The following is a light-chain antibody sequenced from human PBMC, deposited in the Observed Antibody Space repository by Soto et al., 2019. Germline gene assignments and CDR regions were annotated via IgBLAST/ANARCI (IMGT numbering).Light chain of an antibody. CDR3: QQYRTYS. Sequence: IQLTQSPTTLPASVGDRVTLTCRASESISNWLAWYQQRPGTAPKLLIYHASILETAVPSRFSGNGSGTEFPLTISSLHPCDFATYYCQQYRTYSFGQGSRVEIK. CDR1: ESISNW. V-gene: IGKV1-5*01. J-gene: IGKJ1*01. CDR2: HAS.